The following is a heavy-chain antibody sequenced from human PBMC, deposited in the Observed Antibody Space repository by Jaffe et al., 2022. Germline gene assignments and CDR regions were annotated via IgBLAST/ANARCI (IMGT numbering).Heavy chain of an antibody. CDR1: GFTFSSYG. CDR3: AKEGHDYGRRDFDY. J-gene: IGHJ4*02. CDR2: ISYDGSNK. V-gene: IGHV3-30*18. Sequence: QVQLVESGGGVVQPGRSLRLSCAASGFTFSSYGMHWVRQAPGKGLEWVAVISYDGSNKYYADSVKGRFTISRDNSKNTLYLQMNSLRAEDTAVYYCAKEGHDYGRRDFDYWGQGTLVTVSS. D-gene: IGHD4-17*01.